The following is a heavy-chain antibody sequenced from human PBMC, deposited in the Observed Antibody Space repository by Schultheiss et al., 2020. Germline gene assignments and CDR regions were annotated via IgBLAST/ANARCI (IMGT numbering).Heavy chain of an antibody. Sequence: GSLRLSCAASGFTFSSYWMSWVRQAPGKGLEWVALISYDGSNKYYADSVKGRFTISRDNARNTLYLQMDSLRVEDTAVYYCASFKQHVDYWGQGTLVTVSS. V-gene: IGHV3-30*03. J-gene: IGHJ4*02. CDR1: GFTFSSYW. CDR2: ISYDGSNK. D-gene: IGHD6-13*01. CDR3: ASFKQHVDY.